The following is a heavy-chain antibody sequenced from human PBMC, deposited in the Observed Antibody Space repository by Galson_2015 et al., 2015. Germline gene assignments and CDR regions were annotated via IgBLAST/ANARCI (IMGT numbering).Heavy chain of an antibody. CDR1: GFTFSSYA. V-gene: IGHV3-23*01. CDR3: AKDVDLGYCSAGSCYRTY. J-gene: IGHJ4*02. D-gene: IGHD2-15*01. CDR2: ISGSGDST. Sequence: SLRLSCAASGFTFSSYAMSWVRQAPGKGLEWVSVISGSGDSTYSADFVKGRFTISRDNSKNTLYLQMNSLRAEDTAVYYCAKDVDLGYCSAGSCYRTYWGQGTLVTVSS.